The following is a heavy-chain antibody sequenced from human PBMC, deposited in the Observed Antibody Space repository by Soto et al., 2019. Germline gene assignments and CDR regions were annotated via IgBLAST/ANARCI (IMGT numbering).Heavy chain of an antibody. J-gene: IGHJ4*02. CDR3: ARVIGISGNSGEREYYLDY. CDR2: IWYDGSNQ. Sequence: PGGSLRLSCAASGFTFRNYGMHWVRQAPGKGLEWVAVIWYDGSNQYYIDSVKGRFTISRDNSKNTLYLQMNSLSAEDTAMYYCARVIGISGNSGEREYYLDYWGPGTPVTVSS. V-gene: IGHV3-33*01. CDR1: GFTFRNYG. D-gene: IGHD5-12*01.